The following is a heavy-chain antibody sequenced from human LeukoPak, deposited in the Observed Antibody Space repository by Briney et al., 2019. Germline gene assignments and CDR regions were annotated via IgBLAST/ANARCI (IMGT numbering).Heavy chain of an antibody. Sequence: GGSLRLSCAASGFTVSSNYMSWVRQAPGKGLEWVSVIYSGGSTYYAGSVKGRFTISRDNSKNTLYLQMNSLRAEDTAVYYCARWKYYYDSSGYYHGGYFDYWGQGTLVTVSS. D-gene: IGHD3-22*01. V-gene: IGHV3-53*01. CDR1: GFTVSSNY. CDR3: ARWKYYYDSSGYYHGGYFDY. J-gene: IGHJ4*02. CDR2: IYSGGST.